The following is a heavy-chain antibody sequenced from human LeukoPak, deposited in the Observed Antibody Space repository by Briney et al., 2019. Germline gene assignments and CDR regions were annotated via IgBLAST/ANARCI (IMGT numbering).Heavy chain of an antibody. D-gene: IGHD3-9*01. J-gene: IGHJ4*02. Sequence: GESLKISCKGSGYSFTSYWIGWVRQMPGKGLEWMGIIYPGDSVTRYSPSFQGQVTISVDRSISTAYLQWSSLKTSDTAMYYCARQQGLRYFDWLSIDYWGQGSLVTVSS. CDR3: ARQQGLRYFDWLSIDY. CDR2: IYPGDSVT. V-gene: IGHV5-51*01. CDR1: GYSFTSYW.